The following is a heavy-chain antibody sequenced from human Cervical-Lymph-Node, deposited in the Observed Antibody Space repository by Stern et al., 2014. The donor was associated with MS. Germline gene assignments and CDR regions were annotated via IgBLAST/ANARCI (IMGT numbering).Heavy chain of an antibody. J-gene: IGHJ6*02. CDR2: VSYSGST. V-gene: IGHV4-59*01. D-gene: IGHD3-3*01. Sequence: VQLGESGPGLVKPSETLSLSCTVSGASISDSYWSWIRQPPGKGLEWIGYVSYSGSTNSSPSLKSRVTISVDTSNNQISLRLSSVTAADTAVYYCARVHDYDFWSGFRSMDVWGQGTTVTVSS. CDR1: GASISDSY. CDR3: ARVHDYDFWSGFRSMDV.